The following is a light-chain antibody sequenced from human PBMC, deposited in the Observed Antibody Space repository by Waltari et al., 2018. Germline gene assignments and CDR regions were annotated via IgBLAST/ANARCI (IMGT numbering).Light chain of an antibody. Sequence: DIVMTQSPDSMALSLGDRATINRPSSQSFLHSSNNTNYFVWYQQKPGQPPKLLIYWAFTRESGVPDRFSGGGSGTDFTLTISSLQAEDVAVYYCQQYYSTPTFGGGTKVEIK. CDR1: QSFLHSSNNTNY. V-gene: IGKV4-1*01. CDR2: WAF. J-gene: IGKJ4*01. CDR3: QQYYSTPT.